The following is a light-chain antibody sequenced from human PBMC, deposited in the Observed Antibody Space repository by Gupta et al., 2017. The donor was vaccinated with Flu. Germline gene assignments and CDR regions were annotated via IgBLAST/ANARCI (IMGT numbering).Light chain of an antibody. V-gene: IGLV3-21*02. CDR2: DDD. J-gene: IGLJ3*02. Sequence: GQTATMAGGGNNIGSETVNWYQQKPGQAPVLVIYDDDRRPSGIPERFSGSNSGNTATLTIRRVEAGDEADYYCQVWETATDHWLFGAGTTLTVV. CDR1: NIGSET. CDR3: QVWETATDHWL.